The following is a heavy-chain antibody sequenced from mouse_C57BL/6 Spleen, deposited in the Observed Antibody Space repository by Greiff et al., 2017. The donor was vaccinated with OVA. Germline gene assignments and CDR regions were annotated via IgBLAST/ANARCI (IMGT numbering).Heavy chain of an antibody. D-gene: IGHD2-4*01. Sequence: VQLQQSGAELVKPGASVKISCKASGYAFSSYWMNWVKQRPGKGLEWIGQIYPGDGDTNYNGKFKGKATLTADKSSSTAYMQLSSLTSEDSAVYFCAREDYDGGAWFAYWGQGTLVTVSA. CDR3: AREDYDGGAWFAY. CDR1: GYAFSSYW. J-gene: IGHJ3*01. V-gene: IGHV1-80*01. CDR2: IYPGDGDT.